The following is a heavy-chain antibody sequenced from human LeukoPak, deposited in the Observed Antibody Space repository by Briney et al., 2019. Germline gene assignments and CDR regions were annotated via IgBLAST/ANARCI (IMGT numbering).Heavy chain of an antibody. D-gene: IGHD3-22*01. J-gene: IGHJ4*02. V-gene: IGHV1-69*01. CDR2: IIPIFGTA. CDR3: ARIRLYYDSSGRGYYFDY. Sequence: ASVKVSCKASGGTFINYAISWVRQAPGQGLGWMGGIIPIFGTANYAQKFQGRVTITADESTSTAYMELSSLRSEDTAVYYCARIRLYYDSSGRGYYFDYWGQGTLVTVSS. CDR1: GGTFINYA.